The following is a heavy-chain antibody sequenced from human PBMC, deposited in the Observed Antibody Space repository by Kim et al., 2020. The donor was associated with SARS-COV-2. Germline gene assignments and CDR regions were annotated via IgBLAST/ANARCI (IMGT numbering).Heavy chain of an antibody. Sequence: SETLSLTCAVSGGSISSSNWWSWVRQPPGKGLEWIGEIYHSGSTNYNPSLKSRVTISVDKSKNQFSLKLSSVTAADTAVYYCATDHYYGSGSAHWGQGTLVTVSS. CDR3: ATDHYYGSGSAH. D-gene: IGHD3-10*01. CDR2: IYHSGST. V-gene: IGHV4-4*02. J-gene: IGHJ4*02. CDR1: GGSISSSNW.